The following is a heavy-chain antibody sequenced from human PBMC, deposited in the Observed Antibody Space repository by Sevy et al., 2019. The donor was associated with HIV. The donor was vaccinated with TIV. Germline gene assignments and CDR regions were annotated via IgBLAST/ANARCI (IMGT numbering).Heavy chain of an antibody. CDR1: GFTFSSYA. V-gene: IGHV3-30-3*01. D-gene: IGHD3-3*01. Sequence: GGSLRLSCAASGFTFSSYAMHWVRQAPGKGLEWVAVISYDGSNKYYADSVKGRFTISRDNSKNTLYLQMNSLRAEDTAVYYWARDLESGEGAFDYWGQGTLVTVSS. CDR2: ISYDGSNK. J-gene: IGHJ4*02. CDR3: ARDLESGEGAFDY.